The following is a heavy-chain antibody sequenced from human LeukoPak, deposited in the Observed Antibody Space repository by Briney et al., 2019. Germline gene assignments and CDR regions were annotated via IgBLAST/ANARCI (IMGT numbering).Heavy chain of an antibody. CDR1: GYTFTSYG. J-gene: IGHJ5*02. CDR2: ISAYNGNT. Sequence: ASVNVSCKASGYTFTSYGISWVRQAPGQGLECMGWISAYNGNTNYAQKLQGRVTMTTDTSTSTAYMELRSLRSDDTAVYYCARARGCGGDCYSRWFDPWGQGTLVTVSS. V-gene: IGHV1-18*01. CDR3: ARARGCGGDCYSRWFDP. D-gene: IGHD2-21*02.